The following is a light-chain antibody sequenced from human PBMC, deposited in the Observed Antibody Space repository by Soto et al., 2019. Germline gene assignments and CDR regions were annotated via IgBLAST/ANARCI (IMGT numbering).Light chain of an antibody. Sequence: EIVLTQSPATLSVSPGERATLSCRASQSVSSNLAWYQQKPGQAPRLVIYGASTRATGIPARFSGSGSGTEFTLTIRSLQSEDFAVYYCQHYNKLPLPVGGGAKVEI. CDR3: QHYNKLPLP. CDR2: GAS. V-gene: IGKV3-15*01. J-gene: IGKJ4*01. CDR1: QSVSSN.